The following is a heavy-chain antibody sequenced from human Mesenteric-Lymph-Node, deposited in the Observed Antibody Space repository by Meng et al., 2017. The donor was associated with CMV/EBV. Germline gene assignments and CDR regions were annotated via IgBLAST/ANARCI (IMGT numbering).Heavy chain of an antibody. CDR2: IYSGGST. J-gene: IGHJ4*02. CDR3: AKGSGFLEWTALDY. D-gene: IGHD3-3*01. Sequence: GESLKISCAASGFTVSSNYMSWVRQAPGKGLEWVSVIYSGGSTYYADSVKGRFTISRDNSKNTLYLQMNSLRADDTAVYYCAKGSGFLEWTALDYWGQGTLVTVSS. CDR1: GFTVSSNY. V-gene: IGHV3-53*01.